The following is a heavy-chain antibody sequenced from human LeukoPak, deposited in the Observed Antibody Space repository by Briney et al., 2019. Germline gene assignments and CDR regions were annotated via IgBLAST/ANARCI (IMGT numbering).Heavy chain of an antibody. V-gene: IGHV3-21*04. CDR1: GFTFSSYS. Sequence: PGGSLRLSCAASGFTFSSYSMNWVRQAPGKGLEWVSSISSSSSYIYYADSVKGRFTISRDNSKNTLYLQISSLRAEDTAVYYCARSYGTYYYGMDVWGQGTTVTVSS. D-gene: IGHD1-26*01. CDR3: ARSYGTYYYGMDV. J-gene: IGHJ6*02. CDR2: ISSSSSYI.